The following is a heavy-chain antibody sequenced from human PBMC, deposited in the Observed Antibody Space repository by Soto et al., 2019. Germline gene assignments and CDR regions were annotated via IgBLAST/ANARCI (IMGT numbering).Heavy chain of an antibody. CDR3: ARASTIGWTHKLVPFDY. CDR1: GGSISSYY. J-gene: IGHJ4*02. D-gene: IGHD5-12*01. CDR2: IYYSGST. Sequence: SETLSLTCTVSGGSISSYYWSWIRQPPGKGLEWIGYIYYSGSTNYNPSLKSRVTISVDTSKNQFSLKLSSVTAADTAVYYCARASTIGWTHKLVPFDYWGQGTLVTVSS. V-gene: IGHV4-59*08.